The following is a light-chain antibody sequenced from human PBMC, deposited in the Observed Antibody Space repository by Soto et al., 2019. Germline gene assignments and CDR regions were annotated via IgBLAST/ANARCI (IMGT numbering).Light chain of an antibody. Sequence: DIQMTQSPSTLSGSVGDRVTITCRASQGISSYLAWYQQKPGKAPKLLIYAASTLQSGVPSRFSGSGSGTEFTLTISSLQPDDFVTYYCQQYNTYPWTFGQGTKVDI. CDR3: QQYNTYPWT. CDR1: QGISSY. V-gene: IGKV1-9*01. CDR2: AAS. J-gene: IGKJ1*01.